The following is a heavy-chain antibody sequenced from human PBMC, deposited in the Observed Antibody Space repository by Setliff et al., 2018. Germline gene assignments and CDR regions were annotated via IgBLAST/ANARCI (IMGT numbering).Heavy chain of an antibody. CDR3: ARSGRGYYDSSCQFDY. CDR2: IYTSGGT. V-gene: IGHV4-4*07. D-gene: IGHD3-22*01. CDR1: GGSISSYY. Sequence: SETLSLTCTVSGGSISSYYWSWIRQPAGKGQEWIGRIYTSGGTTYNSSLKSRVTMSVDTSKNQFSLKLSSVPAAATAVYYCARSGRGYYDSSCQFDYWGQGTLVTASS. J-gene: IGHJ4*02.